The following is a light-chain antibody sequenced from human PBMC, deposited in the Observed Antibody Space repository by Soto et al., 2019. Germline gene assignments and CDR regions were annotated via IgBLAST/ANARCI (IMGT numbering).Light chain of an antibody. CDR1: SSDVGHYNY. Sequence: QSALTQPASVSGSPGQSITISCTGTSSDVGHYNYVSWYQHHPGKAPKLIIYEVTYRPSGVSGRFSGSRSGNTASLTISGPQAEDEAHYYCSSYTSTNTGVFGGGTKVTVL. J-gene: IGLJ3*02. CDR3: SSYTSTNTGV. V-gene: IGLV2-14*01. CDR2: EVT.